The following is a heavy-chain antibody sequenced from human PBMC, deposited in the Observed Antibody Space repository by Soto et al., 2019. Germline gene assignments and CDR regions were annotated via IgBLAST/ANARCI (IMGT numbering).Heavy chain of an antibody. D-gene: IGHD3-3*01. Sequence: SETLSLTCTVSGGSISSSSYNWGWIRQPPGKGLEWIGSIYYSGSTYYNPSLKSRVTISVDTSKNQFSLKLSSVTAADTAVYYCASVLRFLDVAYYMDVWGKGTTVTVSS. CDR3: ASVLRFLDVAYYMDV. V-gene: IGHV4-39*01. J-gene: IGHJ6*03. CDR1: GGSISSSSYN. CDR2: IYYSGST.